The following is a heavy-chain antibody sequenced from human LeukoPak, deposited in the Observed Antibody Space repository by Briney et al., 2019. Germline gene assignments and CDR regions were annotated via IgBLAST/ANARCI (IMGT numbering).Heavy chain of an antibody. Sequence: GGSLRLSCAASGFTFSSNYMSWVRQAPGKGLEWVSVIYSGGSTYYADSVKGRFTISRDNSKNTLYLQMNSLRAEDTAVYYCATSVHCSSTSCPNYYYYYGMDVWGQGTTVTVSS. CDR3: ATSVHCSSTSCPNYYYYYGMDV. D-gene: IGHD2-2*01. V-gene: IGHV3-53*01. J-gene: IGHJ6*02. CDR2: IYSGGST. CDR1: GFTFSSNY.